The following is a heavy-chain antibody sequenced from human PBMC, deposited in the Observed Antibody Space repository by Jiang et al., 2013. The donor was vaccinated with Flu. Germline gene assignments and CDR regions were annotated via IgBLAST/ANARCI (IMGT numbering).Heavy chain of an antibody. J-gene: IGHJ3*01. D-gene: IGHD3-22*01. V-gene: IGHV3-30*04. CDR3: ARDLDYYDSSGYYMGGAFDV. Sequence: QLVESGGGVVQPGRSLRLSCAASGFTFSSYAIHWVRQAPGKGLEWVALISYHGRNEHYADAVKGRFTISRDNSKNTLYVQMNSLRAEDTAVYYCARDLDYYDSSGYYMGGAFDVWGQGTMVTVSS. CDR2: ISYHGRNE. CDR1: GFTFSSYA.